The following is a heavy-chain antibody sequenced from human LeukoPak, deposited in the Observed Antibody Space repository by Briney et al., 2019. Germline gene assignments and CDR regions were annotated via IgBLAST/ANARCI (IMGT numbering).Heavy chain of an antibody. V-gene: IGHV3-21*01. CDR2: ISSSSSYI. CDR1: GFTFSSYS. Sequence: GGSLRLSCAASGFTFSSYSMNWVRQAPGKGLEWVSSISSSSSYIYYADSVKGRFTISRDNAKNSLYLQMNSLRAEDTAVYYCARGRSSWSRDAFDIWGRGTMVTVSS. CDR3: ARGRSSWSRDAFDI. D-gene: IGHD6-13*01. J-gene: IGHJ3*02.